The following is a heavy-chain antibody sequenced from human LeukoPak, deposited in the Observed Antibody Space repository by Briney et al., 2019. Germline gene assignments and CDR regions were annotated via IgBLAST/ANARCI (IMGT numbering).Heavy chain of an antibody. CDR2: FSWNGGSI. V-gene: IGHV3-9*01. J-gene: IGHJ4*02. Sequence: GGSLRLSCAASGFDFDDHAMHWVRQAPGKGLEWVSGFSWNGGSIGYADSVKGRFTISRDNAKNSLYLQMNSLRAEDTALYYCAKGRYSSSSSPFDYWGQGTLVTVSS. D-gene: IGHD6-6*01. CDR3: AKGRYSSSSSPFDY. CDR1: GFDFDDHA.